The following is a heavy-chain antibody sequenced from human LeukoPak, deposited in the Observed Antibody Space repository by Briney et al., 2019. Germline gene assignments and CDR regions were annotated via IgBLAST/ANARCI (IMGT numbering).Heavy chain of an antibody. CDR3: ASHWLLPSPVDY. D-gene: IGHD3-9*01. Sequence: GGSLRPSCAVSGFTFSNYAMSWVRQAPGKGLEWVSAISGSGGSTYYADSVKGRFTISRDNSKNTLYLQMNSLRAEDTAVYYCASHWLLPSPVDYWGQGTLVTVSS. V-gene: IGHV3-23*01. CDR1: GFTFSNYA. J-gene: IGHJ4*02. CDR2: ISGSGGST.